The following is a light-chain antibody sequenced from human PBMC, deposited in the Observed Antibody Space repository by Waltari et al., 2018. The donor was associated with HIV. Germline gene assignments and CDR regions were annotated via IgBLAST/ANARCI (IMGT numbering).Light chain of an antibody. CDR2: DSK. CDR1: NSNIGNNF. Sequence: QSVLTQPPSVSAAAGQKVTISCSGSNSNIGNNFVSWYQQLPGTAPKLLIYDSKKRPSGIPDRFSGSKSATSATLDITGLQTGDEADYYCGTWDSSLSAVLFGGGTKLTVL. J-gene: IGLJ2*01. V-gene: IGLV1-51*01. CDR3: GTWDSSLSAVL.